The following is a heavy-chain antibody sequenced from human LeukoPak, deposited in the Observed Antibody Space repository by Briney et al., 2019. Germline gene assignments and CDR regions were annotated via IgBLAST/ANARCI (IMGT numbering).Heavy chain of an antibody. Sequence: SETLSLTCAVYGGSFSGYYWSWIRQPPGKGLEWIGEINHSGSTNYNPSLKSRVTMSVDTSKNQFSLKLSSVTAADTAVYYCARAPLRTGTTYYYYYMDVWGKGTTVTVSS. J-gene: IGHJ6*03. CDR3: ARAPLRTGTTYYYYYMDV. V-gene: IGHV4-34*01. D-gene: IGHD1-1*01. CDR2: INHSGST. CDR1: GGSFSGYY.